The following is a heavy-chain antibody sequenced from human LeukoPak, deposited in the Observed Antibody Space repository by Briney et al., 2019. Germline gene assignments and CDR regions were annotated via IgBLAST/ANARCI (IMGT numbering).Heavy chain of an antibody. Sequence: PAGSLRLSCAASGFTFSSYDMNWVRQAPGKGLEWVSYIRDSGSTIFYADSVKGRFTISRDNAKNSLYLQMNSLRAEDTAVYYCAKIRALVVVAAVSGAMDYWGQGTLVIVSS. V-gene: IGHV3-48*03. CDR3: AKIRALVVVAAVSGAMDY. D-gene: IGHD2-15*01. J-gene: IGHJ4*02. CDR2: IRDSGSTI. CDR1: GFTFSSYD.